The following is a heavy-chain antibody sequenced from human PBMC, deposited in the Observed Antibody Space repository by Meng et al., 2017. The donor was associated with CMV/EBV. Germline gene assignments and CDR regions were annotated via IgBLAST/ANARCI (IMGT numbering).Heavy chain of an antibody. D-gene: IGHD3-22*01. Sequence: GGSLRLSCAASGSTFSSYGMHWVRQAPGKGLEWVAFIRYDGSNKYYADSVKGRFTISRDNSKNTLYLQMNSLRAEDTAVYYCANRWFSYDSSGYPLPYYYYGMDVWGQGTTVTVSS. CDR2: IRYDGSNK. J-gene: IGHJ6*02. CDR3: ANRWFSYDSSGYPLPYYYYGMDV. V-gene: IGHV3-30*02. CDR1: GSTFSSYG.